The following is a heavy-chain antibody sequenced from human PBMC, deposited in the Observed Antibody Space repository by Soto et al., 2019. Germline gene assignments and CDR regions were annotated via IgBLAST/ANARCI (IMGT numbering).Heavy chain of an antibody. J-gene: IGHJ4*02. V-gene: IGHV4-59*08. Sequence: SETLSLTCTVSGGSISSYYWSWIRQPPGKGLEWIGYIYYSGSTNYNPSLKSRVTISVDTSKNQFSLKLSSVTAADTAVYYCTRHRGWLRFSGFNYWGQGSLVTV. D-gene: IGHD5-12*01. CDR2: IYYSGST. CDR1: GGSISSYY. CDR3: TRHRGWLRFSGFNY.